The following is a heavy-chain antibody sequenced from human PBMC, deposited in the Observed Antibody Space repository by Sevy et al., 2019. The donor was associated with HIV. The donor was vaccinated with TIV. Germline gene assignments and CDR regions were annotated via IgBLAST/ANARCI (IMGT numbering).Heavy chain of an antibody. CDR2: IKSKTDGGTT. D-gene: IGHD3-10*01. CDR3: TTGPITMDFDY. Sequence: GGSLRLSCAASGFTFSNAWMSWVRQAPGKGLEWVGRIKSKTDGGTTDYAAPVKGRFTIARDDSKTTLYLQMNSLKTEDTAVYYCTTGPITMDFDYWGQGTLVTVSS. J-gene: IGHJ4*02. CDR1: GFTFSNAW. V-gene: IGHV3-15*01.